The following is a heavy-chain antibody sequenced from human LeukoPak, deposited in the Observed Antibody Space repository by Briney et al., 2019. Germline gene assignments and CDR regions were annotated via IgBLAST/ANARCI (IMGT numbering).Heavy chain of an antibody. CDR3: AKDFDGTAMATGYFDY. V-gene: IGHV3-30*18. J-gene: IGHJ4*02. CDR2: ISYDGSNK. D-gene: IGHD5-18*01. CDR1: GFTFSTYG. Sequence: PGRSLRLSCAASGFTFSTYGMHWVRQAPGKGLEWVAVISYDGSNKYYADSVKGRFTISRDNSKNTLYLQMNSLRAEDTAVYYCAKDFDGTAMATGYFDYWGQGTLVTVSS.